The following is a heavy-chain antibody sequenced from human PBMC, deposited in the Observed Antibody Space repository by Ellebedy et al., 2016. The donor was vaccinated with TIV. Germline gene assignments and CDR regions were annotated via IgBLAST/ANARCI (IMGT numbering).Heavy chain of an antibody. CDR3: ARDPLNSSSWYTLDF. D-gene: IGHD6-13*01. V-gene: IGHV1-69*13. Sequence: ASVKVSCKASRDTFNTYGISWVRQARGQGLEWMGGIIPVFDTTNYAQKFQGRVTITADEFTSTIYMDLNSLRSEDTAVYYCARDPLNSSSWYTLDFWGQGTLVSV. CDR1: RDTFNTYG. CDR2: IIPVFDTT. J-gene: IGHJ4*02.